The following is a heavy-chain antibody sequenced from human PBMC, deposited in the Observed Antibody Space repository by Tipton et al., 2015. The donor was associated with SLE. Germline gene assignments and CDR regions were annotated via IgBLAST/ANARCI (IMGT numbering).Heavy chain of an antibody. J-gene: IGHJ3*02. CDR3: ARDLGGYSGYAGATHHDAFDI. CDR2: IYESGST. V-gene: IGHV4-4*02. CDR1: GGSISGNYW. D-gene: IGHD5-12*01. Sequence: TLSLTCAFSGGSISGNYWWSWVRQPPGKGLEWIGEIYESGSTKYNPSVKSRVTISVDKSKNQFSLKVISVTAADTAVYYCARDLGGYSGYAGATHHDAFDIWGQGTMVTVSS.